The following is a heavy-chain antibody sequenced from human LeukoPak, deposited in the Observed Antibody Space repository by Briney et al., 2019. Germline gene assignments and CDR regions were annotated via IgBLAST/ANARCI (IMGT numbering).Heavy chain of an antibody. CDR1: GFTFSSYW. CDR2: IKQDGSKK. D-gene: IGHD3-3*01. CDR3: ARDAEVGTLFGVLSRYNWFDP. Sequence: GGSLRLSCAASGFTFSSYWMSWVRQAPGKGLEWVANIKQDGSKKNYVDSVKGRFTISRDNAKKSLYLQMNSLRVEDTAVYYCARDAEVGTLFGVLSRYNWFDPWGQGTMVTVSS. J-gene: IGHJ5*02. V-gene: IGHV3-7*01.